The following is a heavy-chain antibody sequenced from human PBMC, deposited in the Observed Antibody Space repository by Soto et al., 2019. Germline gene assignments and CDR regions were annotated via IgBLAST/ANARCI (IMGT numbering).Heavy chain of an antibody. CDR1: GFTFSNAW. D-gene: IGHD6-13*01. CDR2: IKSKTDGGTT. J-gene: IGHJ5*02. Sequence: PGGSLRLSCAASGFTFSNAWMNWVRQAPGKGLEWVGRIKSKTDGGTTDYAAPVKGRFTISRDDSKNTLYLQMNSLKTEDTAVYYCARDRYSSSWYRRSDWFDPWGQGTLVTVSS. CDR3: ARDRYSSSWYRRSDWFDP. V-gene: IGHV3-15*07.